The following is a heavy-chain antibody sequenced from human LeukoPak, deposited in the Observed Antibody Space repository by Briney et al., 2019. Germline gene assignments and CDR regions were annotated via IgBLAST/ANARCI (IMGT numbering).Heavy chain of an antibody. CDR1: GGSISSYY. CDR2: IYNSGST. CDR3: ARGVATSTMYYFDI. V-gene: IGHV4-59*01. D-gene: IGHD5-12*01. Sequence: SETPSHTCTVSGGSISSYYWSWIRQPPGKGLEWIGYIYNSGSTNYNPSLKSRVIISVDTSKNQFSLKLRSVTAADTAVYYCARGVATSTMYYFDIWGQAALVTVSS. J-gene: IGHJ4*02.